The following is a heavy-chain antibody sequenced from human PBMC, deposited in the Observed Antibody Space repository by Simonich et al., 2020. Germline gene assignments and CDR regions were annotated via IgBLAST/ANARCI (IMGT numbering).Heavy chain of an antibody. D-gene: IGHD7-27*01. CDR3: ARGPRWTGDDAFDI. CDR2: INPKSGGT. Sequence: QVQLVQSGAEVKKPGASVKVSCKASGYTFTGYYMHWVRQAPGQGLEWMGWINPKSGGTNYAQKFKGRITMARDTSISTAYMELSRLRSDDTAVYYCARGPRWTGDDAFDIWGQGTMVTVSS. J-gene: IGHJ3*02. CDR1: GYTFTGYY. V-gene: IGHV1-2*02.